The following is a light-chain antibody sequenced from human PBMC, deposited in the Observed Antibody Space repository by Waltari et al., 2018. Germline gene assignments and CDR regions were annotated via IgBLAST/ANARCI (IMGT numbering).Light chain of an antibody. J-gene: IGLJ2*01. V-gene: IGLV1-44*01. CDR1: SSNIGSNT. CDR2: TNK. CDR3: AAWDDNLSGYVV. Sequence: QSVLTQPPSASGTPVQRVTISCSGSSSNIGSNTVNWYQKLPGTAPKLLIYTNKQRPSGVPDRFAGSKSGTSASLASSGLQSEDEADYYCAAWDDNLSGYVVFGGGTKLTVL.